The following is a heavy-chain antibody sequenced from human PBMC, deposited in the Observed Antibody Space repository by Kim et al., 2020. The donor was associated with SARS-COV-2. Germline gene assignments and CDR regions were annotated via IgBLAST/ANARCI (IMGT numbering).Heavy chain of an antibody. V-gene: IGHV3-23*01. CDR3: ATYDFWSGYPYYYYGMDV. CDR2: ISGSGGST. CDR1: GFTFSSYA. Sequence: GGSLRLSCAASGFTFSSYAMSWVRQAPGKGLEWVSAISGSGGSTYYADSVKGRFTISRDNSKNTLYLQMNSLRAEDTAVYYCATYDFWSGYPYYYYGMDVWGQGTTVTVSS. D-gene: IGHD3-3*01. J-gene: IGHJ6*02.